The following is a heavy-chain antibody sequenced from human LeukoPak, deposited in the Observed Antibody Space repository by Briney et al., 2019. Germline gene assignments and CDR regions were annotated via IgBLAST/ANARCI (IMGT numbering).Heavy chain of an antibody. CDR1: GYTFTGYY. Sequence: GASVKVSCKASGYTFTGYYMHWVRQAPGQGLEWMGWINPNSGGTNYAQKFQGRVTMTRGTSISTAYMELSRLRSDDTAVYYCARELRDITIFGVVIKLDYWGQGTLVTVSS. D-gene: IGHD3-3*01. J-gene: IGHJ4*02. V-gene: IGHV1-2*02. CDR3: ARELRDITIFGVVIKLDY. CDR2: INPNSGGT.